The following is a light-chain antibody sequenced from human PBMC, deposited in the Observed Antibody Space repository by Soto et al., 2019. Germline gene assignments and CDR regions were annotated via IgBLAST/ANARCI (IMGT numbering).Light chain of an antibody. CDR2: DTS. CDR3: QLRRLWYS. J-gene: IGKJ2*03. CDR1: QSVGSY. V-gene: IGKV3-11*01. Sequence: EIVLTQSPSTLSLSPGERATLSCRASQSVGSYLAWYQQTPGQAPRLLIYDTSNRATGIPARFSGSGSGTDLTLTISSLEPEDSTVDFCQLRRLWYSFGQGTKLEIK.